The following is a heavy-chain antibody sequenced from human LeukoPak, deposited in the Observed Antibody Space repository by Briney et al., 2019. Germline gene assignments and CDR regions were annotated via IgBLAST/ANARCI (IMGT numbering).Heavy chain of an antibody. V-gene: IGHV1-18*01. Sequence: ASVKVSCKASGYTFTSYGISWVRQAPGQGLEWMGWISAYNGNTNYAQKLQGRVTMTTDTSTSTAHMELRSLRSDDTAVYYCAREGLQDNWFDPWGQGTLVTVSS. CDR3: AREGLQDNWFDP. J-gene: IGHJ5*02. D-gene: IGHD4-11*01. CDR1: GYTFTSYG. CDR2: ISAYNGNT.